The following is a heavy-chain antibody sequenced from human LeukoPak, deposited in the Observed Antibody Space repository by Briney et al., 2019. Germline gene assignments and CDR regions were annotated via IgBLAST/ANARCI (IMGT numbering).Heavy chain of an antibody. V-gene: IGHV3-23*01. D-gene: IGHD2-15*01. Sequence: GGSLRLSCAASGFTFSTYAMSWVRQIPGKGLEWVSAISGSDDGTYYADSVKGRFTISRDNSRNTLYLQMNTLRAEDTAVYFCAKSPVSSCRGSFCYPFDYWGQGNLVTASS. CDR2: ISGSDDGT. CDR1: GFTFSTYA. CDR3: AKSPVSSCRGSFCYPFDY. J-gene: IGHJ4*02.